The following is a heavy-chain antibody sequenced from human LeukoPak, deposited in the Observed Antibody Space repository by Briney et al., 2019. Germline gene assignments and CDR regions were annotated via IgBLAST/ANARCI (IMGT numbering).Heavy chain of an antibody. CDR3: ARDGRMTVGNPRDFGY. J-gene: IGHJ4*02. D-gene: IGHD4/OR15-4a*01. Sequence: ASVKVSCKASGYSFTGYYMHWVRQAPGQGLEWMGIINPSGGSTTYAQKFYDRVTMTRDRSTSTVSMELNSLRSDDTAVYYCARDGRMTVGNPRDFGYWGQGTLITVSP. CDR1: GYSFTGYY. V-gene: IGHV1-46*01. CDR2: INPSGGST.